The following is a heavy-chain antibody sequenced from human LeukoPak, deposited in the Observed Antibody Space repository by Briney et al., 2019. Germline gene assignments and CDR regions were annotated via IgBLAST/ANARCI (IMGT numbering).Heavy chain of an antibody. D-gene: IGHD3-9*01. CDR3: ASDYYDILTGSSEVFDY. V-gene: IGHV3-48*04. CDR1: GFTFSSYS. CDR2: ISSSSSTI. Sequence: GGSLRLSCAASGFTFSSYSMNWVRQAPGKGLEWVSYISSSSSTIYYADSVKGRFTISRDNAKNSLYLQMNSLRAEDTAVYYCASDYYDILTGSSEVFDYWGQGTLVTVSS. J-gene: IGHJ4*02.